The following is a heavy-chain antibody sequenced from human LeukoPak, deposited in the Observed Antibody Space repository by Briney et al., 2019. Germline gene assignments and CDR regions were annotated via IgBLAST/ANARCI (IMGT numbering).Heavy chain of an antibody. CDR3: ARLASTYYDFWSGYHPGVYYFDY. J-gene: IGHJ4*02. Sequence: SETLSLTCTVSGGSISSGGYYWSWIRQHPGKGLEWIGYIYYSGSTYYNPSLKSRVTISVDTSKNQFSLKLSSVTAADTAVYYCARLASTYYDFWSGYHPGVYYFDYWGQGTLVTVSS. CDR2: IYYSGST. CDR1: GGSISSGGYY. V-gene: IGHV4-31*03. D-gene: IGHD3-3*01.